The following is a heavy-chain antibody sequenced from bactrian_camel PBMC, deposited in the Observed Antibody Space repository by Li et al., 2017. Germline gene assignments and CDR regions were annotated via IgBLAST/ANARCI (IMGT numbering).Heavy chain of an antibody. V-gene: IGHV3S1*01. D-gene: IGHD1*01. Sequence: HVQLVESGGGSVQAGGSLRLSCAVSGRTDNSYCMGWLRQAPGKEREGVAVFYTDSGMTYYADSVKGRFTISYDKFKNTLYLQMNSLKTEDTGVYYCSTFGGRRFGQGTQVTVS. CDR2: FYTDSGMT. CDR1: GRTDNSYC. J-gene: IGHJ4*01.